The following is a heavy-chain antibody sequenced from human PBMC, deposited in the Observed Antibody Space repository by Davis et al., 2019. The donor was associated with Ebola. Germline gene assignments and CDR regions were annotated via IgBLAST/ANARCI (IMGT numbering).Heavy chain of an antibody. J-gene: IGHJ5*02. Sequence: GESLKISCAASGFTFSSYWMSWVRQAPGKGLEWVANIKQDGSEKYYVDSVKGRFTISRDNAKNSLYLQMNSLRAEDTAVYYCARDGGAVAGTIDNWFDPWGQGTLVTVSS. CDR2: IKQDGSEK. CDR3: ARDGGAVAGTIDNWFDP. CDR1: GFTFSSYW. D-gene: IGHD6-19*01. V-gene: IGHV3-7*01.